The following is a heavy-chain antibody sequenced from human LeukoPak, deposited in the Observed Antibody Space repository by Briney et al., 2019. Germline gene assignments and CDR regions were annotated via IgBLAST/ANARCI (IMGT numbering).Heavy chain of an antibody. J-gene: IGHJ4*02. CDR2: IIPIFATT. Sequence: SVKVSCKASGGTFSSYGFSWVRQAPGQGLEWMGGIIPIFATTNYGQKFQGRVTITADKPTNTAYMELSSLRSEDTAVYYCASGRTDIVVVPATLRNYYFDYWGQGTLVTVSS. CDR1: GGTFSSYG. CDR3: ASGRTDIVVVPATLRNYYFDY. V-gene: IGHV1-69*06. D-gene: IGHD2-2*01.